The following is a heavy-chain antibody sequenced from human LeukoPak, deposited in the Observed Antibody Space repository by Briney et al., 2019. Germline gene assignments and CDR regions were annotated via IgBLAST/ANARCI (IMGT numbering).Heavy chain of an antibody. CDR1: GFIFSTYG. CDR3: AKTYDYGGTFDY. J-gene: IGHJ4*02. V-gene: IGHV3-30*18. D-gene: IGHD4-23*01. CDR2: ISHDGSEK. Sequence: PGRSLRLSCAASGFIFSTYGMHWVRQAPGKGLEWVAVISHDGSEKYYADSVKGRFTISRDNSKNTLYLRMNSLRTEDTAVYYCAKTYDYGGTFDYWGQGTLVTVSS.